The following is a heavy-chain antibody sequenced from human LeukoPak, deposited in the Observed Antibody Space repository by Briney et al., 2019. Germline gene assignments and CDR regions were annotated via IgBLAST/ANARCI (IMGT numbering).Heavy chain of an antibody. D-gene: IGHD5-12*01. CDR3: ARGSGYASYYYYGMDV. CDR2: IYYSGST. J-gene: IGHJ6*02. Sequence: SETLSLTCTVSGGSISSYYWSWIRQPPGKGLGWIGYIYYSGSTNYNPSLKSRVTISVDTSKNQFSLKLSSVTAADTAVYYCARGSGYASYYYYGMDVWGQGTTVTVSS. CDR1: GGSISSYY. V-gene: IGHV4-59*08.